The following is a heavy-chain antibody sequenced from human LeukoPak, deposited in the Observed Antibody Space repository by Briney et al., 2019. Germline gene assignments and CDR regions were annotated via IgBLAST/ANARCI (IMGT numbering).Heavy chain of an antibody. CDR1: GFTFSNFA. Sequence: GGSLRLSCAASGFTFSNFAMSWVRQAPGKGLEWVSAISGSGGNTYYADSVKGRFTISRDNSKNTLYLQMNSLRAEDTAVYYCARAHNYYDSSGYPKYFQHWGQGTLVTVSS. CDR3: ARAHNYYDSSGYPKYFQH. D-gene: IGHD3-22*01. CDR2: ISGSGGNT. J-gene: IGHJ1*01. V-gene: IGHV3-23*01.